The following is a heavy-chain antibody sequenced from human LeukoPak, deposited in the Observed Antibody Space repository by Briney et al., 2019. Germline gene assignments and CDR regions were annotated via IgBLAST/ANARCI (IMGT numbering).Heavy chain of an antibody. CDR3: ARRKVAAAGYYWFDP. CDR1: RYRFHNHW. J-gene: IGHJ5*02. V-gene: IGHV5-51*01. Sequence: GESLQISCKASRYRFHNHWIGWVRPMPGRGLGWMGIIYPGDSDTKYSPSFQGQVTFSVDKSISTAYLQWTSLKASDTAIYYCARRKVAAAGYYWFDPWGQGTLVTVSS. CDR2: IYPGDSDT. D-gene: IGHD2-2*01.